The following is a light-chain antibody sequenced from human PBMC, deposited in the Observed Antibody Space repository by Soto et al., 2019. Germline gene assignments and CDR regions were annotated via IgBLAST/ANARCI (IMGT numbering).Light chain of an antibody. CDR3: QQYGSSLIT. CDR2: GAS. V-gene: IGKV3-20*01. CDR1: QSVSSNS. J-gene: IGKJ5*01. Sequence: EIVLTQSPGTLSLSPGERATLSCRASQSVSSNSLAWYHQKPGQPPRLLMYGASSRATGIPDRFSGSGSGTDFTLTISRLEPEDFAMYYCQQYGSSLITFGQGTRLDIE.